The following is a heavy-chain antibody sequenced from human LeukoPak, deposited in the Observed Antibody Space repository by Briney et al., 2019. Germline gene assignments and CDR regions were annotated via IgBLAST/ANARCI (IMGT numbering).Heavy chain of an antibody. J-gene: IGHJ5*02. CDR1: GFTFSSYW. D-gene: IGHD6-19*01. V-gene: IGHV3-30*18. CDR2: ISYDGSNK. CDR3: AKPTRRSSDWSGSWCDP. Sequence: PGGSLRLSCAASGFTFSSYWMSWVRQAPGKGLEWVAVISYDGSNKYYADSVKGPFTISRDNSKNTLYLQMNSLRAEDTAVYYCAKPTRRSSDWSGSWCDPWGQGTLVSFSS.